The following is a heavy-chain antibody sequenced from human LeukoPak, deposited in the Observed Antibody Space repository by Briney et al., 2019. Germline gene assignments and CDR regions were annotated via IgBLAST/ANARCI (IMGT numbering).Heavy chain of an antibody. J-gene: IGHJ4*02. CDR1: GGSISSYY. CDR2: IYNSGST. D-gene: IGHD2-2*01. V-gene: IGHV4-59*01. CDR3: AREYCSSTSCYFDY. Sequence: SETLSLTCTVSGGSISSYYWSWIRQSPGKGLEWIGYIYNSGSTNYNPSLKSRVTISVDTSKNQFSLKLSSVTAADSAVYHCAREYCSSTSCYFDYWGQGTLVTVSS.